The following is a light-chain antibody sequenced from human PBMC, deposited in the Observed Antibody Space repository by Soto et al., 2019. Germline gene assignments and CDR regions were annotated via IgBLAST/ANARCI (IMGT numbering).Light chain of an antibody. J-gene: IGKJ5*01. CDR1: QSVRTK. CDR3: QQRSNWIT. CDR2: GAS. V-gene: IGKV3-11*01. Sequence: ETVMTQSPATLSVSPGERATLSCRASQSVRTKVAWYQQTPGQAPRLLIYGASSRATGTPARFSGSGSGTDFTLTISGLEPEDFAVYYRQQRSNWITFGQGTRLEIK.